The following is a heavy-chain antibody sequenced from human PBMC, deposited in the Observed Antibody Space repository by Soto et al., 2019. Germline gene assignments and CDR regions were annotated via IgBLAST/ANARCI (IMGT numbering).Heavy chain of an antibody. CDR2: IYYSGST. CDR1: GGSISSGGYY. Sequence: PSETPSLTCTVSGGSISSGGYYWSWIRQHPGKGLEWIGYIYYSGSTYYNPSLKSRVTISVDTSKNQFSLKLSSVTAADTAVYYCARDRNRYYDFWSGSLGWFDPWGQGTLVTVSS. J-gene: IGHJ5*02. CDR3: ARDRNRYYDFWSGSLGWFDP. D-gene: IGHD3-3*01. V-gene: IGHV4-31*03.